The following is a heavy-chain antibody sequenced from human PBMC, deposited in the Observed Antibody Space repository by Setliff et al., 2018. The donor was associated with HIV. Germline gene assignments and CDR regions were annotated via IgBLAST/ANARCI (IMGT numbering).Heavy chain of an antibody. CDR2: ISSSGNT. V-gene: IGHV4-39*07. D-gene: IGHD3-3*01. CDR1: GGSISSTSYY. CDR3: ARDRSDYYNLPGYFDH. J-gene: IGHJ4*02. Sequence: NPSETLSLTCTVSGGSISSTSYYWGWIRQPPGTGLEWIGSISSSGNTYYNPSLKSRVTISVDTSRNQFSLKLSSVTAADTAVYYCARDRSDYYNLPGYFDHWGQGTPVTVS.